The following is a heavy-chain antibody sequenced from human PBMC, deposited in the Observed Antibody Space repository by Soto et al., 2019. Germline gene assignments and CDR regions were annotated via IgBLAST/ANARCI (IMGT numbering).Heavy chain of an antibody. Sequence: GGSLRLSCTASGFTFGDYAMSWFRQAPGKGLEWVGFIRSKAYGGTTEYAASVKGRFTISRDDSKSIAYLQMNSLKTEDTAVYYCTLPAMGSGWYYYYGMDVWGQGTTVTVSS. D-gene: IGHD6-19*01. CDR2: IRSKAYGGTT. V-gene: IGHV3-49*03. CDR1: GFTFGDYA. J-gene: IGHJ6*02. CDR3: TLPAMGSGWYYYYGMDV.